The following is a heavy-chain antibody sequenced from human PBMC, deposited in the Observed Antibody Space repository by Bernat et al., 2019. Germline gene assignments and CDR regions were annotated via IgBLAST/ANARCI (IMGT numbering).Heavy chain of an antibody. V-gene: IGHV3-33*01. J-gene: IGHJ4*02. CDR1: GFTFSSYG. Sequence: QVQLVESGGGVVQPGRSLRLSCAASGFTFSSYGMHWVRQAPGKGLEWVAVIWYDGSNKYYADSVKGRFTISRENSKNTLYLQMNSLRAEDTAVYYCARDHKGYFDYWGQGTLVTVSS. CDR2: IWYDGSNK. CDR3: ARDHKGYFDY.